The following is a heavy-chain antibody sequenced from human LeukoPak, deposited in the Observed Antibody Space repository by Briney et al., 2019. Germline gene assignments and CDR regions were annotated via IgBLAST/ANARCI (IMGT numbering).Heavy chain of an antibody. CDR1: GFTFSGYS. J-gene: IGHJ5*02. D-gene: IGHD3-22*01. V-gene: IGHV3-21*01. CDR2: ISTRSTYM. Sequence: GSLRLSCAASGFTFSGYSMNWVRQAPGKGLEWVSSISTRSTYMYYADSVRGRFTISRDNAENSLYLQMNSLRAEDTAVYYCARDRRVDSINFFDTWGQGTLVTVSS. CDR3: ARDRRVDSINFFDT.